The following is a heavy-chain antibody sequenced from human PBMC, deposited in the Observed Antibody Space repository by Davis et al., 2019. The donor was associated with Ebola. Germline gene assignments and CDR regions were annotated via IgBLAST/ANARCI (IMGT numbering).Heavy chain of an antibody. CDR2: IHHSGSA. J-gene: IGHJ5*02. V-gene: IGHV4-38-2*02. CDR1: GYSVSSGYY. CDR3: ARAGALLPAANNWFDP. D-gene: IGHD2-2*01. Sequence: SETLSLTCTVSGYSVSSGYYWGLIRQPPGKGLEWIGSIHHSGSAYYNPSLKSRVTISVDTSKNQFSLKLTSVTAADTAVYYCARAGALLPAANNWFDPLGQGTLVTVSS.